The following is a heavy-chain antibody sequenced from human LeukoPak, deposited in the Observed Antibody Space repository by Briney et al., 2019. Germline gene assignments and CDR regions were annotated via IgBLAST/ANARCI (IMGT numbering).Heavy chain of an antibody. J-gene: IGHJ4*02. Sequence: GGSLRLSCAASGFTFSSYSMNWVRQAPGKGLEWVSSISSSSSYIYYADSVKGRFTIARDNAKNSPYLQMNSLTAEDTAVYYCARGGRQLSYYFDYRGRGTLAPVS. CDR2: ISSSSSYI. V-gene: IGHV3-21*01. D-gene: IGHD6-6*01. CDR1: GFTFSSYS. CDR3: ARGGRQLSYYFDY.